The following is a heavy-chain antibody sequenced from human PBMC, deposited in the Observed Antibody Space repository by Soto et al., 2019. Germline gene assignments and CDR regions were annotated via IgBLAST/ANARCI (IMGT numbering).Heavy chain of an antibody. CDR1: GFPFSTNA. CDR3: TKDNNWDDPG. J-gene: IGHJ4*02. D-gene: IGHD1-1*01. CDR2: IGGDSRTT. Sequence: PGGSLRLSCAASGFPFSTNAMTWVRQAPGKGLEWVSIIGGDSRTTFYADSVKGRFTVSRDNSKNTVYLDMNSLRGEDTAIYYCTKDNNWDDPGWGQGTLVTVS. V-gene: IGHV3-23*01.